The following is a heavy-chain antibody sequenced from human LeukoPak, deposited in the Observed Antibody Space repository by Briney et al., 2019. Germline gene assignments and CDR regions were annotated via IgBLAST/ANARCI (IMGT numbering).Heavy chain of an antibody. CDR1: GFTVSSKY. V-gene: IGHV3-23*01. D-gene: IGHD2-8*01. CDR3: ARWCEGCRPDIDS. J-gene: IGHJ4*02. Sequence: GGSLRLSCAASGFTVSSKYMTWVRQAPGKGLEWVSAISGDGRTTYFADSVKGRFTSSRDNSKNTVHLQMDSLRAEDTAIYYCARWCEGCRPDIDSWGQGTLVTVSS. CDR2: ISGDGRTT.